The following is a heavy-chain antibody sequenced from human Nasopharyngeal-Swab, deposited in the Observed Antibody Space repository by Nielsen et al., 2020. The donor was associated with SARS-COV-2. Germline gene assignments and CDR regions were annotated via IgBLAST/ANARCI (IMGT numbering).Heavy chain of an antibody. CDR1: GGSISSGGYS. CDR2: IYHSGST. CDR3: ARGRVGVRGANGWFDP. J-gene: IGHJ5*02. Sequence: SETLSLTCAVSGGSISSGGYSWSWIRQPPGKGLVWIGYIYHSGSTYYNPSLKSRVTISVDRSKNQVSLKLSSVTAADTAVYYCARGRVGVRGANGWFDPWGQGTLVTVSS. D-gene: IGHD3-10*01. V-gene: IGHV4-30-2*01.